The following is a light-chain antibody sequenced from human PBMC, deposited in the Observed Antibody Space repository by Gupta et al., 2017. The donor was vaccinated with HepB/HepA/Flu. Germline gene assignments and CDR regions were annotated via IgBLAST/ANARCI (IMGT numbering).Light chain of an antibody. Sequence: DSVLTPSPAPLSLSPGERATLSCRASQSVSSSYLAWYQQKPGQAPRLLIYGASSRATGIADRFSGSGCGTDFTLTISSREHEDFAVYYCQQHGSSPPVTFGQGTQLDIK. CDR2: GAS. CDR1: QSVSSSY. V-gene: IGKV3-20*01. J-gene: IGKJ5*01. CDR3: QQHGSSPPVT.